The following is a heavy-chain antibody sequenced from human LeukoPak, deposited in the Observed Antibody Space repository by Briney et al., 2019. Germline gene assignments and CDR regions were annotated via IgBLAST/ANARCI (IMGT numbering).Heavy chain of an antibody. D-gene: IGHD3-16*01. J-gene: IGHJ4*02. CDR1: GFTFSSYS. CDR3: ARGLGFGGAFDY. CDR2: ISSSSSYI. Sequence: GGSLRLSCAASGFTFSSYSMNWVRQAPGKGLEWVSSISSSSSYIYYADSVKGRFTISRDNAKNSLYLQMNSLRAEDTAVYYCARGLGFGGAFDYWGQGTLVTVSS. V-gene: IGHV3-21*01.